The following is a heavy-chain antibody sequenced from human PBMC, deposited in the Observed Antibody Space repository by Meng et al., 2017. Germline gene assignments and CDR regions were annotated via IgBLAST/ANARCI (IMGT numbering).Heavy chain of an antibody. V-gene: IGHV4-34*01. CDR1: GGSFSGYY. CDR3: ASSGYSYGYRFDY. CDR2: INHSGST. J-gene: IGHJ4*02. Sequence: LRPVGGGLLRPSATLSLTFAVYGGSFSGYYWSWIRQPPGKGLEWIGEINHSGSTNYNPSLKSRVTISVDTSKNQFSLKLSSVTAADTAVYYCASSGYSYGYRFDYWGQGTLVTVSS. D-gene: IGHD5-18*01.